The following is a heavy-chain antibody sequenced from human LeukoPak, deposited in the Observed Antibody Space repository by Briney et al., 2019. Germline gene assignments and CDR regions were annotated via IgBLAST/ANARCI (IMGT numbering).Heavy chain of an antibody. CDR2: INHSGNT. CDR3: ARGAHCSSTSCYIDY. J-gene: IGHJ4*02. D-gene: IGHD2-2*02. CDR1: GGSISAYY. Sequence: SETLSLTCAVYGGSISAYYWSWIRQPPGKGLEWIGEINHSGNTNYNPSLKSRVTISVDTSKNQFSLKLSSVTAADTAVYYCARGAHCSSTSCYIDYWGQGTLVTVSS. V-gene: IGHV4-34*01.